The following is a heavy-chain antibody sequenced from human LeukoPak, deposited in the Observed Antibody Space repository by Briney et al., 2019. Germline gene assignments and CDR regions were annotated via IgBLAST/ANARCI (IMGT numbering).Heavy chain of an antibody. Sequence: SETLSLTCTVSGGSISSYYWSWIRQPAGKGLEWIGRIYTSGSTNYNPSLKSRVTMSVDTSKNQFSLKLSSVTAADTAVYYCAGGYDYYQTDYYYGMDVWGQGTTVTASS. V-gene: IGHV4-4*07. D-gene: IGHD5-12*01. J-gene: IGHJ6*02. CDR2: IYTSGST. CDR1: GGSISSYY. CDR3: AGGYDYYQTDYYYGMDV.